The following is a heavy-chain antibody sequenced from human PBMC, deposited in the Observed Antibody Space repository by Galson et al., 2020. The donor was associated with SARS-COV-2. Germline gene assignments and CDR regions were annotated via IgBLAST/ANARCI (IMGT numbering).Heavy chain of an antibody. CDR3: ARDESWDDSSGYPYPY. CDR1: GFTFSSYS. D-gene: IGHD3-22*01. V-gene: IGHV3-30*04. J-gene: IGHJ4*02. CDR2: ISYDGSNK. Sequence: QLGESLKISCAASGFTFSSYSMHWVRQAPGKGLEWVAVISYDGSNKYYADSVKGRFTISRDNSKNTLYLQMNSLRAEDTAVYYCARDESWDDSSGYPYPYWGQGTLVTVSS.